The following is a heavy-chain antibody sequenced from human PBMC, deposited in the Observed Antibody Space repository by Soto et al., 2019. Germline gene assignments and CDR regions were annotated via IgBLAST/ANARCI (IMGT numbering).Heavy chain of an antibody. CDR3: ARATRVTTSGSTAYYFDF. CDR1: GDSISSGGNF. Sequence: RSETLSLTCTVSGDSISSGGNFWSWIRQHPGKGLEWLGYIYYTGSTYHNPSLTSRLSISVDTSKNQFSLKLSSVTPADTAVYFCARATRVTTSGSTAYYFDFWGQGTLVTVSS. V-gene: IGHV4-31*03. CDR2: IYYTGST. D-gene: IGHD4-17*01. J-gene: IGHJ4*02.